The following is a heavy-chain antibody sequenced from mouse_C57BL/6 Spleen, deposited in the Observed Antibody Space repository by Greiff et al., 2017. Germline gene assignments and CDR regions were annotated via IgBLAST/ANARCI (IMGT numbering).Heavy chain of an antibody. CDR2: IWSGGST. Sequence: QVQLQQSGPGLVQPSQSLSITCTVSGFSLTSYGVHWVRQSPGKGLEWLGVIWSGGSTDYNAAFISRLSISKDNSKSQVFFKMNSLQADDTAIYYCARPTIVTHYYAMDYWGQGTSVTVSS. J-gene: IGHJ4*01. CDR1: GFSLTSYG. CDR3: ARPTIVTHYYAMDY. V-gene: IGHV2-2*01. D-gene: IGHD2-5*01.